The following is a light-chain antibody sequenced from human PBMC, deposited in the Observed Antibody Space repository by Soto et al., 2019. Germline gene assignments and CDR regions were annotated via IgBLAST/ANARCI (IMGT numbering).Light chain of an antibody. CDR2: GAS. V-gene: IGKV3-20*01. CDR3: QQYGRT. CDR1: QSVRSS. J-gene: IGKJ1*01. Sequence: EIVMTQSPATLSVSPGERATLSCRASQSVRSSLAWYQQKPGQAPRLLIYGASSRATGIPDRFSGSGSGTDFTLTISRLEPEDFAVYYCQQYGRTFGQGTKVDIK.